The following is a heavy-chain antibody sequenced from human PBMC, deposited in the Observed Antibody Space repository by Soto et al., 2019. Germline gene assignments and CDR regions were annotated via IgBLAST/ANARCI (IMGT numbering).Heavy chain of an antibody. V-gene: IGHV6-1*01. CDR3: ARFISLVVVPSYTSYYYYGMDV. CDR1: GDSVSSNSAA. J-gene: IGHJ6*02. D-gene: IGHD2-2*01. Sequence: PSQTLSLPCAISGDSVSSNSAAWNWIRQSPSRGLEWLGRTYYRSKWYNDYAVSVKSRITINPDTSKNQFSLQLNSVTPEDTAVYYCARFISLVVVPSYTSYYYYGMDVWGQGTTVTVSS. CDR2: TYYRSKWYN.